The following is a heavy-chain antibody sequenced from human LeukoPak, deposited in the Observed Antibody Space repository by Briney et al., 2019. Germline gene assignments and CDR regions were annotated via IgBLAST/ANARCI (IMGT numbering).Heavy chain of an antibody. CDR1: GFTFSDYY. CDR3: ARDGAAYVDFWGSYPRAPFDY. Sequence: GGSLRHSCAASGFTFSDYYMSWIRQAPGKGLEWVSYISAAGDSIYYADSLKGRFIVSRDNAKNSLSLQMNNLRAEDTAVYYCARDGAAYVDFWGSYPRAPFDYWGQGTLVTVSS. V-gene: IGHV3-11*04. CDR2: ISAAGDSI. D-gene: IGHD3-3*01. J-gene: IGHJ4*02.